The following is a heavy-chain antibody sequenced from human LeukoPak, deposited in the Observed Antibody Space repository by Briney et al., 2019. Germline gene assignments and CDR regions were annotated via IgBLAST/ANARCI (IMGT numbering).Heavy chain of an antibody. CDR1: GGSISSYY. CDR2: IYYSGST. Sequence: SETLSLTCTVSGGSISSYYWSWIRQPPGKGPEWIGYIYYSGSTNYNPSLKSRVTISVDTSKNQFSLKLSSVTAADTAVYYCARVGRSGSYYPTNWFDPWGQGTLVTVSS. J-gene: IGHJ5*02. V-gene: IGHV4-59*01. CDR3: ARVGRSGSYYPTNWFDP. D-gene: IGHD3-10*01.